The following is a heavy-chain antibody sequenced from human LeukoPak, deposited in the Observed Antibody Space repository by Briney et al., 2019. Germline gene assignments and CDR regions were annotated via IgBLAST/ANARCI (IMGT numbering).Heavy chain of an antibody. CDR3: ARGQYYDSSGYIDY. Sequence: GSLRLSCAAAGFSFSGYWMKWVRHAPGKGLEWVAKVNQDGSEKHYVDSVKGRFTISRDNAKNSLYLQMNSLRAEDTAVYYCARGQYYDSSGYIDYWGQGTLVTVSS. J-gene: IGHJ4*02. V-gene: IGHV3-7*01. CDR2: VNQDGSEK. CDR1: GFSFSGYW. D-gene: IGHD3-22*01.